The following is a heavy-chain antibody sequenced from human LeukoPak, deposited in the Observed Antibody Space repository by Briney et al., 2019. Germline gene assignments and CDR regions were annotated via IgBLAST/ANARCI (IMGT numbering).Heavy chain of an antibody. CDR2: ISWNSGSI. V-gene: IGHV3-9*01. Sequence: GGSLRLSCAASGFTFDDYAMHWVRQAPGKGLEWVSGISWNSGSIGYADSLKGRFTISRDNAKNSLYLQMNSLRAEDTAVYYCARDGVAELMSALDYWGQGILVTVSS. CDR1: GFTFDDYA. CDR3: ARDGVAELMSALDY. J-gene: IGHJ4*02. D-gene: IGHD1-26*01.